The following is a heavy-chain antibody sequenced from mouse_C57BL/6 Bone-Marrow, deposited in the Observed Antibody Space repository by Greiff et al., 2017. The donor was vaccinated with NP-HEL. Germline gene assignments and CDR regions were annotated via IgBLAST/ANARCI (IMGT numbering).Heavy chain of an antibody. V-gene: IGHV1-47*01. D-gene: IGHD1-1*01. CDR1: GYTFTTYP. CDR3: ARSRIYYYGSSWGYAMDY. CDR2: FHPYNDDT. Sequence: VKLMESGAELVKPGASVKMSCKASGYTFTTYPIEWMKQNHGKSLEWIGNFHPYNDDTKYNEKFKGKATLTVEKSSSTVYLELSRLTSDDSAVYYCARSRIYYYGSSWGYAMDYWGQGTSVTVSS. J-gene: IGHJ4*01.